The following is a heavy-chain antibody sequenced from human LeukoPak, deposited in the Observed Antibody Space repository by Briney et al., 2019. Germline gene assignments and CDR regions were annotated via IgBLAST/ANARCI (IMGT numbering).Heavy chain of an antibody. CDR2: MNSDGSST. Sequence: GGTLRLSCAASGFTLSSYWMHWVRQAPGKGLVWVSRMNSDGSSTTYADSVKGRFTISRDNSKNTLYLQMNSLRAEDTAVYYCAKASGSTIGAFDYWGQGTLVTVSS. V-gene: IGHV3-74*03. CDR1: GFTLSSYW. J-gene: IGHJ4*02. CDR3: AKASGSTIGAFDY. D-gene: IGHD3-16*01.